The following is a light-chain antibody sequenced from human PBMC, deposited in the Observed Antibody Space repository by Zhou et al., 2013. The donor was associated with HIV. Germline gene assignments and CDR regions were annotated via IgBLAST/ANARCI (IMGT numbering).Light chain of an antibody. CDR3: QQYDDLLYT. CDR2: DAS. J-gene: IGKJ2*01. CDR1: QGISSY. Sequence: DIQLTQSPSSLSASVGDRVTITCRVSQGISSYLNWYRQKPGKAPKLLIYDASNLETGVPSRFSGSGSGTHFTFAISSLQPEDIATYYCQQYDDLLYTFGQGTKLEIK. V-gene: IGKV1-33*01.